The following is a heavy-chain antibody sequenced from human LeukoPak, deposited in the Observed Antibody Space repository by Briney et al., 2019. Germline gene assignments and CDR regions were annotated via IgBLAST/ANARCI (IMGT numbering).Heavy chain of an antibody. D-gene: IGHD6-19*01. J-gene: IGHJ4*02. CDR1: GYTFTSYD. V-gene: IGHV1-8*03. CDR2: MNPNSGNT. Sequence: ASVKVSCKASGYTFTSYDINWVRQATGQGLEWMGWMNPNSGNTGYAQKFQGRVTITRITSISTAYMELSSLRSEDTAVYYCARDRPPYSSGWFDYWGQGTLVTVSS. CDR3: ARDRPPYSSGWFDY.